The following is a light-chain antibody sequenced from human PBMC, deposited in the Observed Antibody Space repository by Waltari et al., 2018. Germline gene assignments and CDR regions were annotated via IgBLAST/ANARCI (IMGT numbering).Light chain of an antibody. CDR1: SSHIGNDY. CDR3: GTWDTSLSALI. J-gene: IGLJ2*01. CDR2: ENN. Sequence: QSVLTQPPSVSAAPGQKVTISCSGSSSHIGNDYVSWYQQLPGTAPKLFIYENNKRPAGIPDRFSGSKSGTSATLGITGRQTGDEADYYCGTWDTSLSALIFGGGTKLTVL. V-gene: IGLV1-51*02.